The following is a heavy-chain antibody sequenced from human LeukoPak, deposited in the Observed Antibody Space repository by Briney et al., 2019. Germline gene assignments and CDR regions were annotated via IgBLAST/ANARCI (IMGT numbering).Heavy chain of an antibody. CDR2: ISGPSTVI. D-gene: IGHD6-13*01. CDR3: ASGIASSGTSDY. V-gene: IGHV3-48*01. J-gene: IGHJ4*02. Sequence: GGSLRLSCAASGFSFSATSMNWVRQAPGKGLEWIAHISGPSTVIYYADSVKGRFTISRDNVNNPLHLQMNSLRVEDSALYYCASGIASSGTSDYWGRGTLVTVSS. CDR1: GFSFSATS.